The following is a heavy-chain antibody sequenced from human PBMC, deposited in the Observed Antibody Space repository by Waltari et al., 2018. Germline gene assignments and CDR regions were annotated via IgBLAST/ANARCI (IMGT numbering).Heavy chain of an antibody. CDR3: VNGPAWDH. CDR2: IRYDGNYK. V-gene: IGHV3-30*02. Sequence: QVQMVESGGGVVQPGGSLRLSCAPSGFSFSSYGMHWVRQAPGKGLEWVAFIRYDGNYKYYVDSVKGRFTISRDNSKNTLYLQMNSLRIEDTAVYYCVNGPAWDHWGQGTLVSVSS. J-gene: IGHJ4*02. CDR1: GFSFSSYG.